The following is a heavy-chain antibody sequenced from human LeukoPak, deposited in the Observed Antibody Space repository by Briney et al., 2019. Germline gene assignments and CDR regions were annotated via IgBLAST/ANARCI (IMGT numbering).Heavy chain of an antibody. J-gene: IGHJ6*02. Sequence: GGSLRLSCVGSGFTSIAYALTWARQAPGKGLEWVSGISGGGVTTYYADSVKGRFTISRDNSKSTLYLQMNSLRADDTAIYYCARNQQLGGHSYYYYGMDVWGQGTTVTVSS. CDR1: GFTSIAYA. V-gene: IGHV3-23*01. CDR3: ARNQQLGGHSYYYYGMDV. CDR2: ISGGGVTT. D-gene: IGHD3-16*01.